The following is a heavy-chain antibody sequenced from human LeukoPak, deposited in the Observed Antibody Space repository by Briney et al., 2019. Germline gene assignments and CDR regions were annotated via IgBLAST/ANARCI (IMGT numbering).Heavy chain of an antibody. CDR1: GLTFSNAW. CDR2: ITTKSDGGTT. CDR3: STGIGTNDW. Sequence: GGSLRLSCAVSGLTFSNAWMTWVRQAPGKGLDWVGRITTKSDGGTTDYAAPVRGRFTITRDDSKSTLHLQMDSLQTEDTALYYCSTGIGTNDWWGQGTLVIVSS. D-gene: IGHD1-1*01. J-gene: IGHJ4*02. V-gene: IGHV3-15*01.